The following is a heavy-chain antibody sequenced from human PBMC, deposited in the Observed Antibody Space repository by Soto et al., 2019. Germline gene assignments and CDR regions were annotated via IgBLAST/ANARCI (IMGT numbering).Heavy chain of an antibody. Sequence: QVQLVESGGGVVQPGRSLRLSCAASGFTFSSYGMYWVRQAPGKGLEWVAVISYDGSNKYYADSVKGRFTISRDNSKNTLYLQMNSLRAEDTAVYYCAKDILRFLEWLLYLDYWGQGTLVTVSS. CDR3: AKDILRFLEWLLYLDY. CDR1: GFTFSSYG. V-gene: IGHV3-30*18. CDR2: ISYDGSNK. D-gene: IGHD3-3*01. J-gene: IGHJ4*02.